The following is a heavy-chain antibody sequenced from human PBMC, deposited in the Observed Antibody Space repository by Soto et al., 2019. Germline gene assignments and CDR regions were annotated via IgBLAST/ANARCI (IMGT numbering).Heavy chain of an antibody. D-gene: IGHD3-22*01. CDR1: GGSISSGDYY. V-gene: IGHV4-30-4*01. CDR3: ARASIHYDSSGYYFPYYFDY. J-gene: IGHJ4*02. Sequence: SETLSLTCTVSGGSISSGDYYWSWIRQPPGKGLEWIGYIYYSGSTYYNPSLKSRVTISVDTSKNQFSLKLSSVTAAVTAVYYCARASIHYDSSGYYFPYYFDYWGQGTLVTVSS. CDR2: IYYSGST.